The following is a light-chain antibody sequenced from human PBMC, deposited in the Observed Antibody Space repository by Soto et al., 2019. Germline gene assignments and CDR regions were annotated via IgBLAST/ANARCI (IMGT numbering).Light chain of an antibody. CDR2: DVS. CDR3: SSYTSSSTIYV. V-gene: IGLV2-14*01. J-gene: IGLJ1*01. CDR1: SSDVGGYNY. Sequence: VLTQPASVSGSPGQSITISCTGTSSDVGGYNYVSWYQQHPGKAPKLMIYDVSNRPSGVSNRFSGSKSGNTASLTISGLQAEDEADYYCSSYTSSSTIYVFGTGTKVTVL.